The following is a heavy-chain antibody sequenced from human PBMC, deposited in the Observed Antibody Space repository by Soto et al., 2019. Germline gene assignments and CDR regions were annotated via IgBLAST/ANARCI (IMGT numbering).Heavy chain of an antibody. V-gene: IGHV3-23*01. CDR3: AKDPKHHCSSTSRPKRNYYYYMDV. CDR1: GFTFSSYA. CDR2: ISGSGGST. J-gene: IGHJ6*03. Sequence: PGGSLRLSCAASGFTFSSYAMSWVRQAPGKGLEWVSAISGSGGSTYYADSVKGRFTISRDNSKNTLYLQMNSLRAEDTAVYYCAKDPKHHCSSTSRPKRNYYYYMDVWGKGTTVTVSS. D-gene: IGHD2-2*01.